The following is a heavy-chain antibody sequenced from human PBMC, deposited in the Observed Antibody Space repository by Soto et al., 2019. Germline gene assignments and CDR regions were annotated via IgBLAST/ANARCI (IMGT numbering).Heavy chain of an antibody. CDR2: IYHTEST. D-gene: IGHD4-17*01. CDR3: ARYDFGTFDY. V-gene: IGHV4-4*02. Sequence: SETLSLTCAVSGDSISSSFWWSWVRQPPGKGLEWIGEIYHTESTVYNPSLKSRVTISVDKSKNQFSLNLDSVTAANMAVYYCARYDFGTFDYWGRGILVTVS. CDR1: GDSISSSFW. J-gene: IGHJ4*02.